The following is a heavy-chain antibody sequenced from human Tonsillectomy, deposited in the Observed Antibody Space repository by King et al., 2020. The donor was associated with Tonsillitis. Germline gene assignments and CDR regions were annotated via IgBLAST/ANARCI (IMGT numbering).Heavy chain of an antibody. CDR2: INHSGST. CDR1: GGSFSGYY. D-gene: IGHD4-17*01. CDR3: ARALATVTPEIIWFDP. J-gene: IGHJ5*02. Sequence: VQLQQWGAGLLKPSETLSLTCAVYGGSFSGYYWSWIRQPPGKGLEWIGEINHSGSTNYNPSHKSRVTISVDTSKNQFSLKVNSVTAADTAVYYCARALATVTPEIIWFDPWGQGTLVTVSS. V-gene: IGHV4-34*01.